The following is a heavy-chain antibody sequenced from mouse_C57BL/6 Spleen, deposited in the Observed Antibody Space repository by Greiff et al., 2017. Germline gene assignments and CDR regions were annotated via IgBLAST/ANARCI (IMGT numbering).Heavy chain of an antibody. CDR1: GFTFSSYA. CDR3: ARQGVTTPMDY. CDR2: ISDGGSYT. J-gene: IGHJ4*01. Sequence: EVQRVESGGGLVKPGGSLKLSCAASGFTFSSYAMSWVRQTPEKRLEWVATISDGGSYTYYPDNVKGRFTISRDNAKNNLYLQMSHLKSEDTAMYYCARQGVTTPMDYWGQGTSVTVSS. D-gene: IGHD2-5*01. V-gene: IGHV5-4*01.